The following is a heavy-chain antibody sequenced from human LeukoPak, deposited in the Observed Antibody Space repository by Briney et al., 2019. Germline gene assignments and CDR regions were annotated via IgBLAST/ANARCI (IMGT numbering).Heavy chain of an antibody. J-gene: IGHJ4*02. CDR3: ARVRYGDYFDY. V-gene: IGHV3-23*01. CDR2: ISGSGGST. D-gene: IGHD4-17*01. CDR1: GFTFSSYG. Sequence: PGGTLRLSCAASGFTFSSYGMSWVRQAPGKGLERVSAISGSGGSTYYADSVKGRFTISRDNSKNTLYLQMNSLRAEDTAVYYCARVRYGDYFDYWGQGTLVTVSS.